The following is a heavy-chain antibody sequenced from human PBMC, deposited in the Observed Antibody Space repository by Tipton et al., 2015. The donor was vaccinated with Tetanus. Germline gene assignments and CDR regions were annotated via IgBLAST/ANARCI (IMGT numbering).Heavy chain of an antibody. CDR1: GFIFSSYT. CDR2: ISASGDST. Sequence: SLRLSCGVSGFIFSSYTMNWVRQSPGKGLEWVSAISASGDSTYYADFVKGRFIISRDTSKNTLYLQMNSLRAEDTAVYYCARSASPFDYWGQGTLVTVSS. J-gene: IGHJ4*02. V-gene: IGHV3-23*01. CDR3: ARSASPFDY.